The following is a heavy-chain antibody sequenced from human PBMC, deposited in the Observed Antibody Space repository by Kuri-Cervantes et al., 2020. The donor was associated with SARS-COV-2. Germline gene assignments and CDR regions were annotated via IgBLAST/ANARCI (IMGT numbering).Heavy chain of an antibody. V-gene: IGHV4-39*01. J-gene: IGHJ5*02. CDR1: GGSISSYY. CDR2: IYYSGST. Sequence: SETLSLTCTVSGGSISSYYWGWIRQPPGKGLEWIGSIYYSGSTYYNPSLKSRVTISVDTSKNQFSLKLSSVTAADTAVYYCARSSAAAGPYNWFDPWGQGTLVTVSS. CDR3: ARSSAAAGPYNWFDP. D-gene: IGHD6-13*01.